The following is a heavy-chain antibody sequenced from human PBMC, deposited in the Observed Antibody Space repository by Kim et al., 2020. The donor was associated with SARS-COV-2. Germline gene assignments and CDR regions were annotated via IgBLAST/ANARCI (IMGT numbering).Heavy chain of an antibody. CDR3: ARDLGDYDYVWGSYRYTGGFDY. CDR1: GFTFSSYA. D-gene: IGHD3-16*02. Sequence: GGSLRLSCAASGFTFSSYAMHWVRQAPGKGLEWVAVISYDGSNKYYADSVKGRFTISRDNSKNTLYLQMNSLRAEDTAVYYCARDLGDYDYVWGSYRYTGGFDYWGQGTLVTVSS. CDR2: ISYDGSNK. J-gene: IGHJ4*02. V-gene: IGHV3-30*04.